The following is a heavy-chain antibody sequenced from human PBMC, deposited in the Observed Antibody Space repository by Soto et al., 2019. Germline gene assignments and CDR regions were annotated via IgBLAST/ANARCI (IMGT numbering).Heavy chain of an antibody. Sequence: SSRCAPVHQVPEKGLEWMGIVYPADSDTRHSPSFQGHVTISGDKSITTAYLQWSSLKTSDTVLYSCARLECPQCSIDLWGQGTLVPVSS. J-gene: IGHJ5*02. CDR2: VYPADSDT. CDR1: SSR. V-gene: IGHV5-51*07. D-gene: IGHD2-8*01. CDR3: ARLECPQCSIDL.